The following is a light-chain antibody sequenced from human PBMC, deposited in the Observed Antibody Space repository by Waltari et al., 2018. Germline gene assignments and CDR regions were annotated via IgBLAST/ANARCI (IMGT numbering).Light chain of an antibody. J-gene: IGLJ1*01. Sequence: QSVLTQPPSVSAAPGQRVSISCSGTFPNIKSNYVSWYQQFPGTAPKLLIYDNKTRPAGIPDRLSASKSGTSATLDVTGVQTGDEAEYYCGAWDNSLKGYVFGAGTKVSVL. CDR1: FPNIKSNY. CDR3: GAWDNSLKGYV. CDR2: DNK. V-gene: IGLV1-51*01.